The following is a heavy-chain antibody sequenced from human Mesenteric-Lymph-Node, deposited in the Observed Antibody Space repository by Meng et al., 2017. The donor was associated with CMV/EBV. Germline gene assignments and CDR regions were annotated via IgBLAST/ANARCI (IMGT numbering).Heavy chain of an antibody. V-gene: IGHV3-23*01. Sequence: AASGFTFSTYAMSWVRQAPGKGLEWVSGISGASGATYYADSVKGWFTISRDTSKNTLYLHMNSLSAEDTALYYCAKDLGLDVGAYDSWGQGTLVTVSS. J-gene: IGHJ4*02. CDR3: AKDLGLDVGAYDS. CDR2: ISGASGAT. D-gene: IGHD3-16*01. CDR1: GFTFSTYA.